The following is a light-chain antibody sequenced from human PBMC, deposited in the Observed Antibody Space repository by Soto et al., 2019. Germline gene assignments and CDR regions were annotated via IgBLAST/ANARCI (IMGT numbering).Light chain of an antibody. Sequence: QSALTQPASVSDSPGQSITISCIGTSSDIGAFNHVSWHQQHPGKAPKLIIYDVINRPSGVSNRFSGSKTGNTASLIISGLQAEDEADYYCCSFTTSSTLVFGTGTKLTVL. CDR1: SSDIGAFNH. V-gene: IGLV2-14*03. CDR3: CSFTTSSTLV. CDR2: DVI. J-gene: IGLJ1*01.